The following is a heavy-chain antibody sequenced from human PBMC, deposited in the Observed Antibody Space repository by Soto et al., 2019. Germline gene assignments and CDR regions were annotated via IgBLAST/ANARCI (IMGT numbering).Heavy chain of an antibody. D-gene: IGHD3-10*01. V-gene: IGHV4-61*01. CDR1: GGSVSSGSYY. CDR3: ARFYMVRGVMGAFDI. J-gene: IGHJ3*02. CDR2: IYYIGST. Sequence: SETLSLTCTVSGGSVSSGSYYWSWIRQPPGKGLEWIGYIYYIGSTYYNPSLKSRVSISVDTSKNQFSLKLSSVTAADTAVYYCARFYMVRGVMGAFDIWGQGTMVTVSS.